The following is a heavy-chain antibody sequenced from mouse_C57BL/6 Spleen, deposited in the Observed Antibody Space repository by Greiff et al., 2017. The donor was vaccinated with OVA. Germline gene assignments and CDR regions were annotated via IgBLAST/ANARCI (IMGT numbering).Heavy chain of an antibody. Sequence: VQLQQSGAELVRPGTSVKVSCKASGYAFTNYLIEWVKQRPGQGLEWIGVINPGSGGTNYNEKFKGKATLTADKSSSTAYMQLSSLTSEDSAVYFCARAEDYDYDGAWFAYWGQGTLVTVSA. CDR2: INPGSGGT. V-gene: IGHV1-54*01. CDR1: GYAFTNYL. D-gene: IGHD2-4*01. J-gene: IGHJ3*01. CDR3: ARAEDYDYDGAWFAY.